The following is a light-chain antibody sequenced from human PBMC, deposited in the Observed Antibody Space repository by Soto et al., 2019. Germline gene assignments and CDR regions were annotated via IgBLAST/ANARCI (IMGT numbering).Light chain of an antibody. V-gene: IGKV1-5*01. CDR3: QQYQSYFLT. CDR1: QSISRS. J-gene: IGKJ3*01. CDR2: EAS. Sequence: DIQMTQPPSTLSASVGDRVTITCRASQSISRSLAWYQQKPGKAPNLLIYEASSLESGVPSRFSGSGFGTEFTLTISGLQPDDFATYYCQQYQSYFLTVGPGTKVDIK.